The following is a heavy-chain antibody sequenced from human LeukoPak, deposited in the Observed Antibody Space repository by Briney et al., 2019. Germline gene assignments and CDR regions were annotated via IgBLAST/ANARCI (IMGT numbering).Heavy chain of an antibody. CDR1: GCSISSSSYY. J-gene: IGHJ4*02. Sequence: SETLSLTCTVSGCSISSSSYYWGWLRPPPGKGLESIGSIYYSGSNYYNPSIKSRVTIPVDTSKNQFSLKLSSVTAADTAVYYCARQLEGEDYWGQGTLVTVSS. V-gene: IGHV4-39*01. CDR3: ARQLEGEDY. D-gene: IGHD3-10*01. CDR2: IYYSGSN.